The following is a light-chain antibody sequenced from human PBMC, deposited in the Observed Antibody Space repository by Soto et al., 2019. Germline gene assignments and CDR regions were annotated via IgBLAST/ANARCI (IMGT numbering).Light chain of an antibody. CDR2: GAS. J-gene: IGKJ4*01. Sequence: EIVLTQSPGTLSMSPGERATLSCRASESVSDNYLAWYQQRSGQAPRLVIYGASSRASAVPDRFSGSGSGADFTLTNSRLESEDFAVDYCQQYGSSPLTFGVGTNVESK. CDR3: QQYGSSPLT. V-gene: IGKV3-20*01. CDR1: ESVSDNY.